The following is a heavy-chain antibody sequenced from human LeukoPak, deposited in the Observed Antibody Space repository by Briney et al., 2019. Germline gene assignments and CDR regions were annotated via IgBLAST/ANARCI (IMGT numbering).Heavy chain of an antibody. D-gene: IGHD5-24*01. J-gene: IGHJ4*02. CDR3: ARDGGDGYNFYY. Sequence: ASVKVSCKASGYTFSGYYKHWLRQAPGQGLEWMGWINPNGGVTNYAQKFQGRVTMTRDTSISTAYMELSRLRSDDTAVYYCARDGGDGYNFYYWGQGTLVTVSS. V-gene: IGHV1-2*02. CDR2: INPNGGVT. CDR1: GYTFSGYY.